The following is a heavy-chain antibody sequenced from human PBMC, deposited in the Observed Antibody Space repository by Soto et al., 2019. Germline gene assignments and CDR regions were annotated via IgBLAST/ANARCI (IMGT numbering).Heavy chain of an antibody. CDR1: GFTFSSYW. J-gene: IGHJ6*02. D-gene: IGHD6-19*01. V-gene: IGHV3-7*01. CDR3: ARDRSSGWTPHYYYYYGMDV. Sequence: GGSLRLSCAASGFTFSSYWMSWVRQAPGKGLEWVANIKQDGSEKYCVDSVKGRFTISRDNAKNSLYLQMNSLRAEDTAVYYCARDRSSGWTPHYYYYYGMDVWGQGTTVTVSS. CDR2: IKQDGSEK.